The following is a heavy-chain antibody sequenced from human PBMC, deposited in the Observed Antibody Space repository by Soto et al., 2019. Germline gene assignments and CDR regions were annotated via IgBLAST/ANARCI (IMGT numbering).Heavy chain of an antibody. V-gene: IGHV4-34*01. J-gene: IGHJ4*02. CDR2: INHSGST. CDR1: GWSFSGYY. Sequence: SEALSLTCAVYGWSFSGYYWSWIRQPPGKGLEWIGEINHSGSTNYNPSLKSRVTISVDTSKNQFSLKLSSVTAADTAVYYCARVRLEYCISTSCYARHDSWGQGTLVTVSS. CDR3: ARVRLEYCISTSCYARHDS. D-gene: IGHD2-2*01.